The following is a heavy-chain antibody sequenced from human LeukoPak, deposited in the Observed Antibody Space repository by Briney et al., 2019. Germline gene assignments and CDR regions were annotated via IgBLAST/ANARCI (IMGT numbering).Heavy chain of an antibody. J-gene: IGHJ4*02. CDR1: GFTFSNFW. Sequence: GGSRRLSCAASGFTFSNFWMNWVRQAPGKGLEWVANIKQDGSVKHYVDSVKGRFTISRDNTKNSLYLQMNSLRAEDTAVYYCARDLDYWGQGTLVTVSS. CDR3: ARDLDY. V-gene: IGHV3-7*03. CDR2: IKQDGSVK.